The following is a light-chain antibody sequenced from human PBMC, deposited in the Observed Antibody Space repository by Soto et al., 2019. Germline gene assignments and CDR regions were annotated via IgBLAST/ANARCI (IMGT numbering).Light chain of an antibody. J-gene: IGKJ1*01. Sequence: EIAMTQSPANLSVSPGETVTLSCRASQGVSSSRVAWYQQRPGQAPRLLIYGGSTRAFGIPARFSGSGSGTEFTLTISSLQAGDLAVYHCQQYGTGPPWTFGKGTRV. CDR2: GGS. V-gene: IGKV3D-15*01. CDR1: QGVSSS. CDR3: QQYGTGPPWT.